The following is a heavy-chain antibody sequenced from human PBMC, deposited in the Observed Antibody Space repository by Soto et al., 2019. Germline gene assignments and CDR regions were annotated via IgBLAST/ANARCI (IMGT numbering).Heavy chain of an antibody. Sequence: GGSLRLSCAASGFSFEIYWMGWVRQAPGKGLEWVANINPDGSGEYYLDSVKGRFTISRDNAKNSVYLQMNSLVGDDTAVYYCARENWFFDYWVQGTPVTVS. CDR3: ARENWFFDY. CDR1: GFSFEIYW. V-gene: IGHV3-7*01. CDR2: INPDGSGE. D-gene: IGHD3-10*01. J-gene: IGHJ4*02.